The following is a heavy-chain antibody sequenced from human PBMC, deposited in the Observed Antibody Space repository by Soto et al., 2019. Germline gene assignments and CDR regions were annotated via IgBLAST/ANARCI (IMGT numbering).Heavy chain of an antibody. CDR3: ARVGYAPGPYYDY. Sequence: QVQLVESGGGLVKPGGSLRLSCAASGFTFSDYYMNWIRQAPGKGLEWVSYISGSGTTIYYADSVKGRFTISRDNAKKSLYLQMNSLRVEDTAVYFCARVGYAPGPYYDYWGQGTLVTVSS. D-gene: IGHD2-15*01. V-gene: IGHV3-11*01. J-gene: IGHJ4*02. CDR1: GFTFSDYY. CDR2: ISGSGTTI.